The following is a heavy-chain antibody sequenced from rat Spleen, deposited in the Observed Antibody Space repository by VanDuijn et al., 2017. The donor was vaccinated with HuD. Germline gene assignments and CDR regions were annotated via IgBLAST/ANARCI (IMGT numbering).Heavy chain of an antibody. Sequence: EVQLVESGGGLVQPGRSLKLSCEASGFTFSNFGMHWIRQAPTKGLEWVASISPSGAISNYRDSVQGRFTISRDKAKSTLYLQMDSLRSEDSATYYCAREETLYWYFDFWGPGTMVTVSS. D-gene: IGHD3-4*01. CDR3: AREETLYWYFDF. J-gene: IGHJ1*01. V-gene: IGHV5-19*01. CDR1: GFTFSNFG. CDR2: ISPSGAIS.